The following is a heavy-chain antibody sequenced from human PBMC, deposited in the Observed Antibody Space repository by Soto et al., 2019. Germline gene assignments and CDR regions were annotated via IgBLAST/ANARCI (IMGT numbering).Heavy chain of an antibody. CDR2: ISSTGTST. Sequence: VQLVESGGDLVQPGGSLRLSCAASGFTFSSYEMNWVRQAPGKGLEWVSYISSTGTSTDYADSVKGRFTISRDNAKNSLFLQLNSLRDEDTAVYYCARETHFIDYWGQGTLVSVSA. J-gene: IGHJ4*02. CDR3: ARETHFIDY. CDR1: GFTFSSYE. V-gene: IGHV3-48*03.